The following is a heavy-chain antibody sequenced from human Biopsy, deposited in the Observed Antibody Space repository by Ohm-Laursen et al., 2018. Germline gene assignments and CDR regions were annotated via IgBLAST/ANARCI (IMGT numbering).Heavy chain of an antibody. CDR1: GFTFSDHN. CDR2: TRNNGKTYTK. CDR3: ARDVGSSGWYYYGMDV. D-gene: IGHD6-19*01. Sequence: SLRLSCAAPGFTFSDHNMDWVRLAPGKGLEWVGRTRNNGKTYTKEYAASVKGRFTISRDDSKNSLYLQMNSLKTEDTAVYFCARDVGSSGWYYYGMDVWGQGTTVTVSS. J-gene: IGHJ6*02. V-gene: IGHV3-72*01.